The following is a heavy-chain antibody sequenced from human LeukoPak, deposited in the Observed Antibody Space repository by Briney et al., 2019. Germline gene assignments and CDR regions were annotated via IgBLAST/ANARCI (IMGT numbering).Heavy chain of an antibody. J-gene: IGHJ4*02. CDR2: ISWISGSI. D-gene: IGHD3-3*01. V-gene: IGHV3-9*01. CDR1: GFTFDDYA. Sequence: PGGSLRLSCAASGFTFDDYAMHWVRQAPGKGLEGVSGISWISGSIVYADSVKGRFTISRDNAKNSLYLQMNSLRAEDTALYYCAKDLTIFGVVIPNSPFDYWGQGTLVTVSS. CDR3: AKDLTIFGVVIPNSPFDY.